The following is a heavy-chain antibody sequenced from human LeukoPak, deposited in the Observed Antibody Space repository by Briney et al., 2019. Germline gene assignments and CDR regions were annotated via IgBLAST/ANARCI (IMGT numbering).Heavy chain of an antibody. CDR3: AKADYDFWSNFDY. CDR2: ISGSGGST. V-gene: IGHV3-23*01. CDR1: GFTVSSNY. J-gene: IGHJ4*02. Sequence: GGSLRLSCAASGFTVSSNYMSWVRQAPGKGLEWVSAISGSGGSTYYADSVKGRFTISRDNSKNTLYLQMNSLRAEDTAVYYCAKADYDFWSNFDYWGQGTLVTVSS. D-gene: IGHD3-3*01.